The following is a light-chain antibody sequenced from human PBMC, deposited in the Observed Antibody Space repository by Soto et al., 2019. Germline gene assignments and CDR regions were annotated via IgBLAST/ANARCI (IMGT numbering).Light chain of an antibody. V-gene: IGLV2-14*01. Sequence: QSALTQPASVSGSPGQSITISCTGTSSDVGGYNYVSWYQQHPGKAPKLMIYDVRNRPSGVSNRFSGSESGNTASLTISGLQAEDEADYYCSSYTSSADVVFGGGTKLTVL. CDR3: SSYTSSADVV. CDR2: DVR. CDR1: SSDVGGYNY. J-gene: IGLJ2*01.